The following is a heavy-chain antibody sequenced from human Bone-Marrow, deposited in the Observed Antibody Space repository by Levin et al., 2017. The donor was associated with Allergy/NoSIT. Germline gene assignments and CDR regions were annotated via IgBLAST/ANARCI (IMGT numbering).Heavy chain of an antibody. J-gene: IGHJ4*02. V-gene: IGHV3-23*01. CDR3: AKDAGSYGSVWHFDY. Sequence: GGSLRLSCAASGFTFSSYAMSWVRQAPGKGLEWVSAISGSGGSTYYADSVKGRLTISRDNSRNTLYLRMSSLRAEDTAVYYCAKDAGSYGSVWHFDYWGRGTLVTVSS. CDR1: GFTFSSYA. D-gene: IGHD6-19*01. CDR2: ISGSGGST.